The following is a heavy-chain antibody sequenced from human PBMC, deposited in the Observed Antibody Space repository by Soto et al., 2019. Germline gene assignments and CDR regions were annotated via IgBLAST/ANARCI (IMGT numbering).Heavy chain of an antibody. Sequence: SQTLSLTCAISGDSVSSNSAAWNWIRQSPSRGLEWLGRTYYRSKWYNDYAVSVKSRITINPDTSKNQFSLQLNSVTPEDTAVYYCARASPRDILTGYFGPSDAFGIWGQGTMVT. CDR1: GDSVSSNSAA. J-gene: IGHJ3*02. CDR2: TYYRSKWYN. CDR3: ARASPRDILTGYFGPSDAFGI. D-gene: IGHD3-9*01. V-gene: IGHV6-1*01.